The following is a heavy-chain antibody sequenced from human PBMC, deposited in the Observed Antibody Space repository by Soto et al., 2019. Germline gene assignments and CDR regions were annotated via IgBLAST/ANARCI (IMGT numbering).Heavy chain of an antibody. D-gene: IGHD3-22*01. CDR2: IYYSGST. V-gene: IGHV4-39*01. Sequence: PSETLSLTCTVSGGSISSSTYYWGWIRQPPGKGLEWIGNIYYSGSTDYNPSLKSRVTISVDTSKNQFSLKLNSVTAADTAVYYCARIGLEYYYDSSGSEGWFDPWGQGSLVTVSS. CDR3: ARIGLEYYYDSSGSEGWFDP. J-gene: IGHJ5*02. CDR1: GGSISSSTYY.